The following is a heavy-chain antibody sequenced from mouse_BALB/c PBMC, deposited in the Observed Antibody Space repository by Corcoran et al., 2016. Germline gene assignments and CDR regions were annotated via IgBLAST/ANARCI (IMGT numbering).Heavy chain of an antibody. J-gene: IGHJ2*01. Sequence: EVQLQQSGPELVKPGASVTMSCKASGYTFTRYVMHWVKQKPGQGLEWIGYINPYNDGTKSNEKFKGKATLTSDKSSSTAYMELSSLTSEDSAVYYCATFNSNYFDYWGQGTTLTVSS. D-gene: IGHD1-3*01. V-gene: IGHV1S136*01. CDR3: ATFNSNYFDY. CDR2: INPYNDGT. CDR1: GYTFTRYV.